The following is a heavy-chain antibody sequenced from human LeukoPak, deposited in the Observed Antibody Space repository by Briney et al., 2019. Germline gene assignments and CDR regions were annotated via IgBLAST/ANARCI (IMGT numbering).Heavy chain of an antibody. D-gene: IGHD6-6*01. CDR3: ARVTYSSSSNYFDY. Sequence: GGSLRLSCAASGFTFSSYAMSWVRQAPGKGLEWVSAISGSGGSTYYADSVKGRFTISRDNAKNSLYLQMNSLRAEDTAVCYCARVTYSSSSNYFDYWGQGTLVTVSS. CDR1: GFTFSSYA. CDR2: ISGSGGST. J-gene: IGHJ4*02. V-gene: IGHV3-23*01.